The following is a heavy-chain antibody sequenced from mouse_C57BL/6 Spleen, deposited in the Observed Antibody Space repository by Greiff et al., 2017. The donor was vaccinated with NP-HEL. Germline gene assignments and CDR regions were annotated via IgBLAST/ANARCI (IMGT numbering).Heavy chain of an antibody. CDR2: IDPANGNT. CDR3: APCDCGSSPFAY. D-gene: IGHD1-1*01. CDR1: GFNIKNTY. Sequence: EVQLQQSVAELVRPGASVKLSCTASGFNIKNTYMHWVKQRPEQGLEWIGRIDPANGNTKYAPKFQGKATITADTSSNTAYLQLSSLTSEDTASYYFAPCDCGSSPFAYWGQGTLVTVSA. J-gene: IGHJ3*01. V-gene: IGHV14-3*01.